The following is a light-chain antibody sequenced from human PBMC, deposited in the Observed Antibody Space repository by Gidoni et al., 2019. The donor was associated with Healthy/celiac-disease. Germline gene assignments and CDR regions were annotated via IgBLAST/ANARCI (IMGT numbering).Light chain of an antibody. CDR1: SSNIGAGYD. CDR3: QSYDSSLSGSV. J-gene: IGLJ2*01. V-gene: IGLV1-40*01. Sequence: QSVLTQPHSVSGAPGQRVTISCTGSSSNIGAGYDVHWYQQRPGTAPKLLVYGNSNRPSGVPDRCSGSKSGTSASLAITGLQAEDEADYYCQSYDSSLSGSVFGGGTKLTVL. CDR2: GNS.